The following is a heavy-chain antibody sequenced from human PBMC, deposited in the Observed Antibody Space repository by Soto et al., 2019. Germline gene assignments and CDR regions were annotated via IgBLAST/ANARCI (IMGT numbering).Heavy chain of an antibody. CDR3: ARGTTDTVVVSP. V-gene: IGHV4-31*03. CDR2: IYYSGST. Sequence: SETLSLTGTVSGGSISSGGYYWSWIRQHPGKGLEWIGYIYYSGSTYYNPSLKSRVTISVDTSKNQFSLKLISVTAADTAVYYCARGTTDTVVVSPWGQGILVPVSP. CDR1: GGSISSGGYY. D-gene: IGHD2-2*01. J-gene: IGHJ5*02.